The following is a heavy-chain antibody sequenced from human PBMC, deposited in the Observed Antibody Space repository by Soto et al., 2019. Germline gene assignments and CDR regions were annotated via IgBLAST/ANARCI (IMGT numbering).Heavy chain of an antibody. J-gene: IGHJ4*02. Sequence: EVQLVESGGGVVRPGGSLRLSCAASGFTFDDYGMSWVRQVPGKGLEWVSGVNWNGGSTGYVESVKGRFTISRDNAKNSLYLLMNSLRAEDTALYYCARVPRSDFWSGFDYWGQGTVVTVSS. CDR3: ARVPRSDFWSGFDY. CDR2: VNWNGGST. D-gene: IGHD3-3*01. CDR1: GFTFDDYG. V-gene: IGHV3-20*04.